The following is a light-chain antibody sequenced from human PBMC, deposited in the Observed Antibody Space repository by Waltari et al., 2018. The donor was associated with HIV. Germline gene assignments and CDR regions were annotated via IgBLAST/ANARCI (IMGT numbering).Light chain of an antibody. V-gene: IGLV1-51*01. CDR1: SPNICVNY. J-gene: IGLJ2*01. Sequence: QSVLTPPPSLSAAPGHKVSITCPASSPNICVNYVSWYQQFPRTAPKLLIYDNNGRPSGIPDRFSGSKSGTSATLDITGLRTGDEADYYCVSWDSSLRGVLFGGGTKLTVL. CDR3: VSWDSSLRGVL. CDR2: DNN.